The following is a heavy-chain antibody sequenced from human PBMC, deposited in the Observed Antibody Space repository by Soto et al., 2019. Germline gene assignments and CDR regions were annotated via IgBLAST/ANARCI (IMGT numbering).Heavy chain of an antibody. Sequence: QVQLVQSGAEVKKPGASVKVYCKASGYTFTSYGISWVRQAPGQGLEWMGWISAYNGNTNYAQKLQGRVTMTTDTSTSTDYMELRSLRSDDTAVYYCARDSGPYSSGWSRDYWGQGTLVTVSS. CDR1: GYTFTSYG. J-gene: IGHJ4*02. CDR2: ISAYNGNT. CDR3: ARDSGPYSSGWSRDY. D-gene: IGHD6-19*01. V-gene: IGHV1-18*01.